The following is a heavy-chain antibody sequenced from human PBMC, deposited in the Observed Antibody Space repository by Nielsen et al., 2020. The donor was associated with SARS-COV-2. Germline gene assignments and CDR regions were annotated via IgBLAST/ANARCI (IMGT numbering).Heavy chain of an antibody. J-gene: IGHJ6*02. V-gene: IGHV1-46*01. CDR2: INPSGGST. CDR1: GYTFTSYY. D-gene: IGHD1-20*01. CDR3: ARGPGITGAYGMDV. Sequence: ASVKVSCKASGYTFTSYYMHWVRQAPGQGLEWMGIINPSGGSTSYAQKLQGRVTMTTDTSTSTAYMELRSLRSDDTAVYYCARGPGITGAYGMDVWGQGTTVTVSS.